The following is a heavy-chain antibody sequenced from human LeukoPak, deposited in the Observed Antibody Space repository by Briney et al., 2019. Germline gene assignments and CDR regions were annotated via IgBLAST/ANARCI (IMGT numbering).Heavy chain of an antibody. J-gene: IGHJ4*02. CDR2: INHSGST. D-gene: IGHD6-19*01. Sequence: SETLSLTCAVYGGSFSGYYWSWIRQPPGKGLEWIGEINHSGSTNYNPSLKSRVTISVDTSKNQFSLKLSSVTAADTAVYYCARGPNAGYSSGWSTRWDFGIDYWGQGTLVTVSS. V-gene: IGHV4-34*01. CDR3: ARGPNAGYSSGWSTRWDFGIDY. CDR1: GGSFSGYY.